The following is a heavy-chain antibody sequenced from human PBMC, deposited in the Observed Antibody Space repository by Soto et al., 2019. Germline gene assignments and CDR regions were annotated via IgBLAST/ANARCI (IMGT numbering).Heavy chain of an antibody. V-gene: IGHV3-21*01. CDR2: ISSGSDYI. CDR1: GFTFGFSS. CDR3: ARDGSGWSRDC. J-gene: IGHJ4*02. Sequence: GSLRLSCAASGFTFGFSSMNWVRQAPGKGLEWVSSISSGSDYIYYADSVKGRFTVSRDNAKNALYLQMNSLRAEDTAVYYCARDGSGWSRDCWGQGTLVTVSS. D-gene: IGHD6-19*01.